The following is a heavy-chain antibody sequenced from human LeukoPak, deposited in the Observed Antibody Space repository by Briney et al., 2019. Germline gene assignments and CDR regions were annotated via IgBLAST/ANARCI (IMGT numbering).Heavy chain of an antibody. V-gene: IGHV4-34*01. Sequence: SETLSLTCAVHGGSFSGYHWNWIRQSPSKGLEWIGEISDRGRTNYNPSLESRVTLSVDTSKKEFSLKLSAATAADTAVYYCARDPTTVTSLPYYFDFWGQGALVSVSS. D-gene: IGHD4-17*01. CDR3: ARDPTTVTSLPYYFDF. CDR2: ISDRGRT. CDR1: GGSFSGYH. J-gene: IGHJ4*02.